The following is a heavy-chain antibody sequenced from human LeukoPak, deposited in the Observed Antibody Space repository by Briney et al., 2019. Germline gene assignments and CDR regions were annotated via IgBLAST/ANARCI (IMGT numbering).Heavy chain of an antibody. V-gene: IGHV3-11*01. D-gene: IGHD6-19*01. Sequence: PGGSLRLSCAASGFTFSDYYMSWIRQAPGKGLEWVSYISSSGSTIYYADSVKGRFTISRDNSKNTLYLQMNSLRAEDTAVYYCAKEPGAVAGTAFDYWGQGTLVTVSS. CDR3: AKEPGAVAGTAFDY. J-gene: IGHJ4*02. CDR2: ISSSGSTI. CDR1: GFTFSDYY.